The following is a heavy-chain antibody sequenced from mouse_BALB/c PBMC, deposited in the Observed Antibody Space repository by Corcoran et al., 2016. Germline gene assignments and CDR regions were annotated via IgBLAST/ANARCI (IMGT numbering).Heavy chain of an antibody. CDR3: AKTYDGNFSWFAY. D-gene: IGHD2-10*01. CDR1: GYTFTNYG. CDR2: INTYTGEP. V-gene: IGHV9-1*02. J-gene: IGHJ3*01. Sequence: QIQLVQSGPELKKPGETVKISCKASGYTFTNYGMNWVKQAPGKGLKWMGWINTYTGEPTYADDFKGRFAFSLETSASTAYLQINNLKNEDMATYFCAKTYDGNFSWFAYWGQGTLVTVSA.